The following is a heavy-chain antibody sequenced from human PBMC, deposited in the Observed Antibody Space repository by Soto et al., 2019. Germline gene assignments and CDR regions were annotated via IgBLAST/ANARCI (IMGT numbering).Heavy chain of an antibody. Sequence: QVQLQESGPGLVKPSETLSLTCSVSGGSISSDGYYWSWIRQSPGKGLEWIGYIYHSGSAYYNPSLRSRVTISVDTSKNQCSLKLISVTAADAAVYYCARDRGGSSPPFYYYYYGMDVWGHGTTVTVSS. V-gene: IGHV4-31*03. J-gene: IGHJ6*02. D-gene: IGHD6-6*01. CDR3: ARDRGGSSPPFYYYYYGMDV. CDR2: IYHSGSA. CDR1: GGSISSDGYY.